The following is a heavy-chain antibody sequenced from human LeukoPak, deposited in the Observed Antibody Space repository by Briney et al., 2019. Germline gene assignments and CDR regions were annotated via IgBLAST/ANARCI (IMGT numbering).Heavy chain of an antibody. CDR3: VTERSGAFDL. J-gene: IGHJ3*01. CDR1: GFTSTNAW. D-gene: IGHD3-10*01. Sequence: GGSLRLSCAASGFTSTNAWMNWVRQAPGRGLEWVGLFKSKTDGGTTVYAAPVKGRFTISRDDSINTLYLQMNSLRTEDTAVYYCVTERSGAFDLWGQGTMVTVSS. V-gene: IGHV3-15*01. CDR2: FKSKTDGGTT.